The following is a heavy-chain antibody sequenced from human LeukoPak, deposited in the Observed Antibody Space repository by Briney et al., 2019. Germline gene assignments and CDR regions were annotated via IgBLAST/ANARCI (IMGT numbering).Heavy chain of an antibody. CDR2: VHYTGST. V-gene: IGHV4-39*01. Sequence: SETLSLTCTVSGGSISNNYYYWAWIRQPPGKGLELIGYVHYTGSTFYNPSLKSRVTISADTSKNQFSLSLTSVTAADTTVYYCATLGLLRGAGFSLATHFVYWGQGALVSVSS. J-gene: IGHJ4*02. D-gene: IGHD1-26*01. CDR3: ATLGLLRGAGFSLATHFVY. CDR1: GGSISNNYYY.